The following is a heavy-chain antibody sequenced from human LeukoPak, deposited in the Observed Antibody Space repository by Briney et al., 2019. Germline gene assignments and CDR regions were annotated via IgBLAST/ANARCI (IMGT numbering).Heavy chain of an antibody. CDR3: ARAYSSSWYEGSNWFDP. V-gene: IGHV1-69*05. J-gene: IGHJ5*02. D-gene: IGHD6-13*01. CDR2: IIPIFGTA. CDR1: GGTFSSYA. Sequence: GALVKVSCKASGGTFSSYAISWVRQAPGQGLEWMGGIIPIFGTANYAQKFQGRVTITTDESTSTAYMELSSLRSEDAAVYYCARAYSSSWYEGSNWFDPWGQGTLVTVSS.